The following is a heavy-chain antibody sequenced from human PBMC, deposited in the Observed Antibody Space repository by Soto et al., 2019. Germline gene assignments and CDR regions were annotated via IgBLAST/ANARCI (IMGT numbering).Heavy chain of an antibody. D-gene: IGHD3-10*01. CDR3: ARDPERGYGSGIPLPLDY. J-gene: IGHJ4*02. V-gene: IGHV1-3*01. Sequence: QVQLVQSGAEVKKPGASVKVSCKASGYTFTSYAMHWVRQAPGQRLEWMGWINAGNGNTKFSQKLQGRVTITRDTSASTDYMELSSLRSEDTAVYYCARDPERGYGSGIPLPLDYWGQGTLVTGSS. CDR1: GYTFTSYA. CDR2: INAGNGNT.